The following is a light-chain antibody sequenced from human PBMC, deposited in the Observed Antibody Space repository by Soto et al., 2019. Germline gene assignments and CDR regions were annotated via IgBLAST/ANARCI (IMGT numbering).Light chain of an antibody. CDR2: DNN. J-gene: IGLJ1*01. CDR1: SSNIGNNY. Sequence: QSVLTQPPSVSAAPGQKVTISCSGSSSNIGNNYVSWYQQLPGTAPKLLIYDNNKRPSGSPDRFSGSKSGTSATLGITGLQAGDEAEYYCGTWDSSLSAYVFGTGTKVTVL. CDR3: GTWDSSLSAYV. V-gene: IGLV1-51*01.